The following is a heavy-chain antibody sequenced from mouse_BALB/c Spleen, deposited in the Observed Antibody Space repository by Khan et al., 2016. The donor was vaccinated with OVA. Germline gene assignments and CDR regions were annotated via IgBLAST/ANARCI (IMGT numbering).Heavy chain of an antibody. CDR2: INPHIGET. CDR3: TRIYRSDFDY. Sequence: EVQLQESGPELVRPGASVKISCKASGYSFTGYFMNWVMQSPGKSLEWIGRINPHIGETFYNQRFKDKATLTVYESSNTAHMELRSLASEDSAVYYCTRIYRSDFDYWGQGTTLTVSS. D-gene: IGHD1-1*01. V-gene: IGHV1-20*02. CDR1: GYSFTGYF. J-gene: IGHJ2*01.